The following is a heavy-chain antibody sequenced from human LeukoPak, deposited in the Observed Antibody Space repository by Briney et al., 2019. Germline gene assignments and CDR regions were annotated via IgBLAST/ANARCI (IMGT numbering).Heavy chain of an antibody. CDR1: GFTFSSYW. CDR3: ARRAGAYSHPYDY. Sequence: GGSLRLSCAASGFTFSSYWMSWVRQAPGKGLEWVATIKYDGSDKYYVDSVKGRFTISRDNSKNTLYLQMNSLRAEDTAVYYCARRAGAYSHPYDYWGQGTLVTVSS. V-gene: IGHV3-7*03. J-gene: IGHJ4*02. D-gene: IGHD4/OR15-4a*01. CDR2: IKYDGSDK.